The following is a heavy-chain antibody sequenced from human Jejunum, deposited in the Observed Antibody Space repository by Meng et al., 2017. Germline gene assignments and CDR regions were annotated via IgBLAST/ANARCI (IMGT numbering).Heavy chain of an antibody. CDR1: GVTFNSRG. Sequence: AESLSLSCALSGVTFNSRGMRWVRQVPGKGLEWGAAVWDGGNNNHYADSVQGRFTISRDNSENMFYLQMNNLRAAATAVSSCVRGALYYGTGYYWNGIDPWGQGTLVTVSS. J-gene: IGHJ5*02. V-gene: IGHV3-33*01. CDR2: VWDGGNNN. D-gene: IGHD3/OR15-3a*01. CDR3: VRGALYYGTGYYWNGIDP.